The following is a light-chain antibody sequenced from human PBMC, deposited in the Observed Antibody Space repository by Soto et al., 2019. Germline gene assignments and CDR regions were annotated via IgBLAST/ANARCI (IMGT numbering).Light chain of an antibody. CDR2: DAS. CDR1: KSVDFH. J-gene: IGKJ5*01. CDR3: QQRSTWPT. Sequence: EVVMTQSPATLSVSTGERATLSCRASKSVDFHLAWYQQKPGQAPRLLIYDASVRATGTPARFSGSGSGTAFTLTISSLEPEDFALYYCQQRSTWPTFGQGTRLEIK. V-gene: IGKV3-11*01.